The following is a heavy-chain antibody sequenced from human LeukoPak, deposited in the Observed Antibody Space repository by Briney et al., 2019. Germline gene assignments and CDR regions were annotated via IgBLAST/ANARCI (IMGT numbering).Heavy chain of an antibody. Sequence: GGSLRLSCAASGFIFSNFWMHWVRQVPGKGLVWVSHINSDGRTTDYADSVRGRFTISRDNSKNTLYLQMNSLRAEDTAVYYCAKGRYHHAPYEDVWGQGTTVTVSS. CDR3: AKGRYHHAPYEDV. CDR1: GFIFSNFW. J-gene: IGHJ6*02. V-gene: IGHV3-74*01. D-gene: IGHD1-14*01. CDR2: INSDGRTT.